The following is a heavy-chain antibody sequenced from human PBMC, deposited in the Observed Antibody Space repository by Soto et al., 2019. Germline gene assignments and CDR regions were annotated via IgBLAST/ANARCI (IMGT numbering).Heavy chain of an antibody. CDR1: GYTFTGYY. Sequence: QVQLVQSGAEVKKPGASVKVSCKASGYTFTGYYMHWVRQAPGQGIEWMGWINTNSGGTNYAQKFQGWVTMTSDTSISTAYMELSRLRSDDTAVYYCARGSSSSLVAFDYCGQGTLVPVSS. D-gene: IGHD6-13*01. CDR3: ARGSSSSLVAFDY. CDR2: INTNSGGT. J-gene: IGHJ4*02. V-gene: IGHV1-2*04.